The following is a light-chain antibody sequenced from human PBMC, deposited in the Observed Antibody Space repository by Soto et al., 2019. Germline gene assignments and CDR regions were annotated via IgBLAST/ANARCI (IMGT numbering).Light chain of an antibody. V-gene: IGKV3-15*01. CDR3: QQYNNWPWT. Sequence: KVITLSPSTLSVSRGERATLSCRASQSVSSNLAWYQQKPGQAPRLLIYGASTRATGIPARFSGSGSGTEFTLTISSLQSEDFAVYYCQQYNNWPWTFGQGTKVDIK. CDR2: GAS. J-gene: IGKJ1*01. CDR1: QSVSSN.